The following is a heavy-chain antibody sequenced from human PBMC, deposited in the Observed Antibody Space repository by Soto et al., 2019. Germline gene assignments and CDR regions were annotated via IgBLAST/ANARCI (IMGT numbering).Heavy chain of an antibody. CDR2: MTGSGVTM. J-gene: IGHJ4*02. CDR3: ARDGGASTFDFDS. CDR1: GFTFSGHS. D-gene: IGHD3-10*01. V-gene: IGHV3-48*04. Sequence: SLRLSCAASGFTFSGHSLNWIRQAPGKGLEWIAYMTGSGVTMYADSVKGRFTISRDNAKNSLYLQMDSLRVEDTAVYYCARDGGASTFDFDSWGQGTLVTVSS.